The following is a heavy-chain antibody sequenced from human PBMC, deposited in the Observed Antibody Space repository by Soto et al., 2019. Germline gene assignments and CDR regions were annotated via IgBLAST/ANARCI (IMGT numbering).Heavy chain of an antibody. CDR3: ARHYICRGGDCYYYGMDV. V-gene: IGHV5-10-1*01. J-gene: IGHJ6*02. Sequence: GGSLKISCKVSGYSFTKYWISWVRQMPGKGLEWVGRIDPSDSYINYSPSLQGHVTISADKSINTAYLQWSSLRASDTAIYYCARHYICRGGDCYYYGMDVWGQGTTVTVSS. CDR1: GYSFTKYW. D-gene: IGHD3-16*01. CDR2: IDPSDSYI.